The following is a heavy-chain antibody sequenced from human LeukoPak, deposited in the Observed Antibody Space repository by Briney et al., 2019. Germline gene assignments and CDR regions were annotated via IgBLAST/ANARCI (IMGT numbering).Heavy chain of an antibody. CDR3: AIASGLIAARPRDWFDP. D-gene: IGHD6-6*01. V-gene: IGHV4-39*07. CDR1: GGSISSSSYY. CDR2: IYYSGST. Sequence: SETLSLTCTVSGGSISSSSYYWGWIRQPPGKGLEWIGSIYYSGSTYYNPSLKSRVTISVDTSKNQFSLKLSSVTAADTAVYYCAIASGLIAARPRDWFDPWGQGTLVTVSS. J-gene: IGHJ5*02.